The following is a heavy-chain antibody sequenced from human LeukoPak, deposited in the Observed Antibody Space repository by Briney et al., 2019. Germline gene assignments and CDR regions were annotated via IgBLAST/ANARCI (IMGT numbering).Heavy chain of an antibody. CDR1: GFIVSSNY. CDR2: IYSGGTT. Sequence: GGSLRLSCAAFGFIVSSNYMTWVRQTPGKGLEWVSVIYSGGTTYYADSVKGRFTISRDNSKNTLYLQMNSLRAEDTAVYYCARAVKPPLVGIVLYPYYFDSWGQGTLVTVSS. J-gene: IGHJ4*02. V-gene: IGHV3-53*01. D-gene: IGHD2-8*01. CDR3: ARAVKPPLVGIVLYPYYFDS.